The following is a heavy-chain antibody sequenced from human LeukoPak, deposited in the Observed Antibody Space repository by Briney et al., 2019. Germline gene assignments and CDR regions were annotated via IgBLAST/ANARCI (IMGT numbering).Heavy chain of an antibody. V-gene: IGHV3-49*04. J-gene: IGHJ6*02. CDR1: RFTFGDYA. D-gene: IGHD3-3*01. Sequence: GGYLRLSCTASRFTFGDYAMSWVRQAPGKGLVWVVFIRSKAYSGTTEYAASVKGRFTISRDDSKSIAYLQMNSLTTEDTAVYYCTRDAIQGGMDVWGQGTTVTVSS. CDR3: TRDAIQGGMDV. CDR2: IRSKAYSGTT.